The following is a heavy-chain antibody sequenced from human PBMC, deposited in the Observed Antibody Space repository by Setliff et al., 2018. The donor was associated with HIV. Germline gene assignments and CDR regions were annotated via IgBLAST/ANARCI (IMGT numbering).Heavy chain of an antibody. J-gene: IGHJ4*02. CDR1: GDSISSYS. V-gene: IGHV4-4*09. D-gene: IGHD6-19*01. CDR3: ARSPRIGVAGEFEY. Sequence: PSETLSLTCTVSGDSISSYSWNWIRQSPGGGLEWIGFIFSSGSTKYNPSLQSRVTMSIDTSKNQFSLRLNSVTAADTAVYYCARSPRIGVAGEFEYWGQGTLVTVSS. CDR2: IFSSGST.